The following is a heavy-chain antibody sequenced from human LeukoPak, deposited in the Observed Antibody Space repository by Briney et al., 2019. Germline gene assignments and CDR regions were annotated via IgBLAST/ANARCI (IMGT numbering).Heavy chain of an antibody. Sequence: PSETLSLTCTVSGGSIGSYYWSWIRQPAGKGREWIGRIYTSGSTNYNPSLKSRVTISVDKSKNQFSLKLSSVTAADTAVYYCARDGAVAGTVDYWGQGTLVTVSS. CDR1: GGSIGSYY. D-gene: IGHD6-19*01. CDR3: ARDGAVAGTVDY. CDR2: IYTSGST. V-gene: IGHV4-4*07. J-gene: IGHJ4*02.